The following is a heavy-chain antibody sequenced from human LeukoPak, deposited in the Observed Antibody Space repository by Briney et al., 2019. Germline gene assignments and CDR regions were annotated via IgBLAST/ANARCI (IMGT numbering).Heavy chain of an antibody. CDR1: GFTFSSYS. V-gene: IGHV3-21*01. CDR2: ISSSSSYI. J-gene: IGHJ3*02. D-gene: IGHD4-17*01. CDR3: ARGKDGDYAFDI. Sequence: GGSLRLSCAASGFTFSSYSMNWVRQAPGKGLEWVSSISSSSSYIYYADSVKGRFTISRDNAKNSLYLQMNSLRAEDTAVYYCARGKDGDYAFDIWGQGTMVTVSS.